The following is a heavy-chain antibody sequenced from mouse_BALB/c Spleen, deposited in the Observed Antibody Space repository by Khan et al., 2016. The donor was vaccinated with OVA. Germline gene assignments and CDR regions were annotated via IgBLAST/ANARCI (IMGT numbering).Heavy chain of an antibody. J-gene: IGHJ4*01. CDR1: GFSLTGYG. D-gene: IGHD1-3*01. CDR3: ANAYKGKCSEAMDY. Sequence: VQLQESGPGLVAPSQSLSITCTVSGFSLTGYGVNWVRQPPGKGLEWLGMIWGVGRTDYNSALKSRLSISKDNSKSQVFLKMNSLQTDDTARYSCANAYKGKCSEAMDYWGQGTSVTVSS. V-gene: IGHV2-6-7*01. CDR2: IWGVGRT.